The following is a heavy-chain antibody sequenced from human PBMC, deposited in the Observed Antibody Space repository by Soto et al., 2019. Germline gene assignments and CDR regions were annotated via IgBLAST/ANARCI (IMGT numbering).Heavy chain of an antibody. V-gene: IGHV3-23*01. CDR2: ISGSGGST. Sequence: GGSLRLSCAASGFTFSSYAMNWVRQAPGKGLEWVSAISGSGGSTYYADSVKGRFTISRDNSKNTLYLQMNSLRAEDTAVYYCAKDLGGSGSLTNYFDYWGQGTLVTVSS. CDR1: GFTFSSYA. D-gene: IGHD3-10*01. J-gene: IGHJ4*02. CDR3: AKDLGGSGSLTNYFDY.